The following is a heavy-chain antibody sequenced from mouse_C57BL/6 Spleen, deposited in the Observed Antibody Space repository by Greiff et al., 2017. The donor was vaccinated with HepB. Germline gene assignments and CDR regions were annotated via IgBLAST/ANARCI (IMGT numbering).Heavy chain of an antibody. D-gene: IGHD2-3*01. J-gene: IGHJ4*01. CDR1: GYSITSGYD. CDR3: ARDQGYSYAMDY. V-gene: IGHV3-1*01. CDR2: ISYSGST. Sequence: EVQGVESGPGMVKPSQSLSLTCTVTGYSITSGYDWHWIRHFPGNKLEWMGYISYSGSTNYNPSLKSRISITHDTSKNHFFLKLNSVTTEDTATYYCARDQGYSYAMDYWGQGTSVTVSS.